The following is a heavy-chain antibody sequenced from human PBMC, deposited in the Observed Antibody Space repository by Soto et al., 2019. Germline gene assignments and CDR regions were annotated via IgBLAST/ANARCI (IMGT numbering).Heavy chain of an antibody. D-gene: IGHD2-8*01. CDR2: ISSSSSTI. CDR1: GFTFSSYS. CDR3: AEWPHY. Sequence: GGSLXLSCAASGFTFSSYSMNWVRQAPGKGLEWVSYISSSSSTIYYADSVKGRFTISRDNAKNTLYLQMNSLRAEDTAVYYCAEWPHYWGQGTLVTVSS. V-gene: IGHV3-48*04. J-gene: IGHJ4*02.